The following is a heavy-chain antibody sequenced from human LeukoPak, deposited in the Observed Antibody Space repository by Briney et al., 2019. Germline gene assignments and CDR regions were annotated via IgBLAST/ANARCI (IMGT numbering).Heavy chain of an antibody. CDR2: IYPGDSDI. CDR3: ARQDGSALYYFDY. D-gene: IGHD5-24*01. V-gene: IGHV5-51*01. Sequence: GESLQISCKGSGYSFSSYWIAWVRPMPGKGLEWMGIIYPGDSDIRYSPPFQGQVTISADKSISTAYLQWSSLKASDTAMYYCARQDGSALYYFDYWGQGTLVTVSS. J-gene: IGHJ4*02. CDR1: GYSFSSYW.